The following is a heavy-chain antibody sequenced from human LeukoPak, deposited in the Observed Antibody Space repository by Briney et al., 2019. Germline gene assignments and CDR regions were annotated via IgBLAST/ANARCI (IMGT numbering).Heavy chain of an antibody. V-gene: IGHV4-34*01. CDR1: GGSFSGYY. D-gene: IGHD6-13*01. CDR3: ASDIAAAGSSEDI. Sequence: SETLSLTCAVYGGSFSGYYWSWIRQPPGKGLEWIGEINHSGSTNYNPSLKSRVTISVDTCKNQFSLKLSSVTAADTAVYYCASDIAAAGSSEDIWGQGTMVTVSS. CDR2: INHSGST. J-gene: IGHJ3*02.